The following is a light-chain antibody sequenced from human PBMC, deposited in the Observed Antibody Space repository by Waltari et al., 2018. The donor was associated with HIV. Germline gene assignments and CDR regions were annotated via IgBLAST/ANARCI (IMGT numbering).Light chain of an antibody. V-gene: IGLV2-14*03. J-gene: IGLJ2*01. CDR3: TSYTSLTTVV. CDR2: DVS. CDR1: TDDIGSYIY. Sequence: QSVLTQPASVSGSPGQSITISCTGTTDDIGSYIYVSWYQQHPGKAPKLLMYDVSSRPSGVSDRFSGSKSGHTASLTISGIQTEDEAHYYCTSYTSLTTVVFGGGTKLTVL.